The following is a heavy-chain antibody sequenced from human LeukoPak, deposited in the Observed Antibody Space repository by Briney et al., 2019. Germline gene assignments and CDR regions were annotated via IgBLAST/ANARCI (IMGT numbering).Heavy chain of an antibody. CDR1: GGSFSGYY. Sequence: KTSETLSLTCTVYGGSFSGYYWSWIRQPPGKGLEWIGEINHSGSTNYNPSLKSRVTISVDTSKIQFSLKLSSCARQGGWIQIRGRVDYWGQGTLVTVSS. CDR2: INHSGST. CDR3: GRVDY. J-gene: IGHJ4*02. D-gene: IGHD5-18*01. V-gene: IGHV4-34*01.